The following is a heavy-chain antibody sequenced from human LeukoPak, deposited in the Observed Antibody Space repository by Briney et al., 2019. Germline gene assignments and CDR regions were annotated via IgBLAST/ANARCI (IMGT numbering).Heavy chain of an antibody. J-gene: IGHJ6*02. V-gene: IGHV4-59*01. CDR1: GGSISSYY. D-gene: IGHD4-23*01. CDR2: IYYSGST. CDR3: ARHDGGNRYYYYGMDV. Sequence: MSSETLSLTCTVSGGSISSYYWSWIRQPPGKGLEWIGYIYYSGSTNYNPSLKSRVTISVDTSKNQFSLKLSSVTAADTAVYYCARHDGGNRYYYYGMDVWGQGTTVTVSS.